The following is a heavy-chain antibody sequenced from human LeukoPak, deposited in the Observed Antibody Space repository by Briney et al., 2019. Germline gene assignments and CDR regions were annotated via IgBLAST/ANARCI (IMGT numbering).Heavy chain of an antibody. V-gene: IGHV4-34*01. CDR3: ARDVGSSWYDY. J-gene: IGHJ4*02. D-gene: IGHD6-13*01. CDR2: INHSGST. CDR1: GGSFSGYY. Sequence: SETLSLTCAVYGGSFSGYYWSWIRQPPGKGLEWIGEINHSGSTNYNPSLKSRVTMSVDTSKNQFSLKLSSVTAADTAVYYRARDVGSSWYDYWGQGTLVTVSS.